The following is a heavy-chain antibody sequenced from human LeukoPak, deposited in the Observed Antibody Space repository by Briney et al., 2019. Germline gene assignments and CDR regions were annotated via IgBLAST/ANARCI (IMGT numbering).Heavy chain of an antibody. CDR3: AGSGSYYRDSWFDP. CDR1: GDSFSSNSAA. J-gene: IGHJ5*02. CDR2: TYYRSKWYN. Sequence: SQTLSLTCAISGDSFSSNSAAWNWIRQSPSRGLEWLGRTYYRSKWYNDYAVSVKSRITINPDTSKNQFSLQLNSVTPEDTAVYYCAGSGSYYRDSWFDPWGQGTLVTVSS. D-gene: IGHD1-26*01. V-gene: IGHV6-1*01.